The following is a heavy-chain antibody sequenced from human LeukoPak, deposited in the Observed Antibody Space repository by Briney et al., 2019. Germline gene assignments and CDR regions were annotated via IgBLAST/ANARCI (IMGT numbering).Heavy chain of an antibody. CDR3: ARDVSGGWFDP. J-gene: IGHJ5*02. V-gene: IGHV3-33*01. Sequence: GGSLRLSCAASGFTFSSYGMHWVRQAPGKGLEWVAVIWYDGSNKYYADSVKGQFTISRDNSKNTLYLQMNSLRAEDTAVYYCARDVSGGWFDPWGQGTLVTVSS. D-gene: IGHD1-26*01. CDR2: IWYDGSNK. CDR1: GFTFSSYG.